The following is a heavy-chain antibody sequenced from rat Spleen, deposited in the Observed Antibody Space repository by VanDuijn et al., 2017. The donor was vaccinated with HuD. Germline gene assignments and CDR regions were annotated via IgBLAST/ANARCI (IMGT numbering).Heavy chain of an antibody. CDR3: ARESTLTAVFEY. D-gene: IGHD1-2*01. J-gene: IGHJ2*01. Sequence: EVQLVESGGGLVQPGSSLKLSCVASGFTFSRYVIHWFRQAPENGIEWLAYIYTDSRSSHYAESVKGRFTISRDNAKNTADMHLSSLRSEDTAMYFCARESTLTAVFEYWGQGVMVTVSS. CDR2: IYTDSRSS. V-gene: IGHV5-43*01. CDR1: GFTFSRYV.